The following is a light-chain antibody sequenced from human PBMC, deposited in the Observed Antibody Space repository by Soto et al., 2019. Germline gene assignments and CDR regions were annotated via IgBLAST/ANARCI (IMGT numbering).Light chain of an antibody. CDR3: LQDYSYPFT. CDR1: QGIRND. J-gene: IGKJ3*01. V-gene: IGKV1-6*01. Sequence: AIQMTQFPSSLSASVGDRVTITCRGSQGIRNDLGWYQQKPGKAPTIRIYAASSLQSGVPSRFSGSGSGTHFTLTLSSLQPEDFATYYCLQDYSYPFTFGPGTKVDIK. CDR2: AAS.